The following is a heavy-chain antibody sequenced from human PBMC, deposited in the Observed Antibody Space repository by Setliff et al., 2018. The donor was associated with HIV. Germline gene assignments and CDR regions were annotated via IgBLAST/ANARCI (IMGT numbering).Heavy chain of an antibody. CDR2: IHYSGST. CDR1: GASISSNNW. V-gene: IGHV4-4*02. Sequence: SETLSLTCAVSGASISSNNWWTWVRQPPGRGLEWIGEIHYSGSTNYNPSLKNRVTISIDNFTNQFSLNLSSVTAADTAVYYCAKRLTGPFDNWGQGTLVTVSS. D-gene: IGHD1-1*01. J-gene: IGHJ4*02. CDR3: AKRLTGPFDN.